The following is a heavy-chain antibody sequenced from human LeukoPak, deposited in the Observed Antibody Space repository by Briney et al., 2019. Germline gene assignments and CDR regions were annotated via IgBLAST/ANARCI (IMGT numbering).Heavy chain of an antibody. V-gene: IGHV4-30-4*08. CDR2: IYHSGTT. CDR3: ARGSRIPSLFDP. Sequence: SQTLSLTCTVSGGSIRIGDYYWSWVRQPPGKGLEWIGYIYHSGTTYNNPSLKSRVTISVDTSKNQFSLKLSSVTAADTAVYYCARGSRIPSLFDPWGQGTLVTVSS. CDR1: GGSIRIGDYY. J-gene: IGHJ5*02. D-gene: IGHD2/OR15-2a*01.